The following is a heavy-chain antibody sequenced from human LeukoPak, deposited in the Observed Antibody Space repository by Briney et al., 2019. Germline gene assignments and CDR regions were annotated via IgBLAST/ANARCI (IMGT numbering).Heavy chain of an antibody. CDR3: ARVGVGYFDSSDYYRPDAFDI. V-gene: IGHV4-59*01. D-gene: IGHD3-22*01. CDR1: GDSISSYY. Sequence: SETLCLTRTVSGDSISSYYWSCVPHPPGRGVECSLYNYYSGGTNYNPSLKSRVTISVDTSKSQFYLKLSSVTAADTAVYYCARVGVGYFDSSDYYRPDAFDIWGQGTMVTVSS. J-gene: IGHJ3*02. CDR2: NYYSGGT.